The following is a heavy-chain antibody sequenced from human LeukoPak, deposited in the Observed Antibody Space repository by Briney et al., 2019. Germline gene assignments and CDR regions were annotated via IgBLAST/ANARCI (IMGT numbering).Heavy chain of an antibody. CDR1: GGSISSYY. V-gene: IGHV4-59*01. J-gene: IGHJ4*02. D-gene: IGHD2-15*01. CDR2: IYYSGST. CDR3: ARVGRRNCSGGSCYDFDY. Sequence: PSETLSLTCTVSGGSISSYYWSWIRQPPGKGLEWIGYIYYSGSTNYNPSLKRRVTISVDTSKNQFSLKLSSVTAADTAVYYCARVGRRNCSGGSCYDFDYWGQGTLVTVSS.